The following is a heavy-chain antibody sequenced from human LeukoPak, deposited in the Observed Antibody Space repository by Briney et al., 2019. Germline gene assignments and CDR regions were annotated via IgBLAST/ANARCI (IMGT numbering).Heavy chain of an antibody. D-gene: IGHD2-2*01. V-gene: IGHV3-73*01. CDR3: TRHPDSTSRTRRQWLPGPPEYFQH. J-gene: IGHJ1*01. Sequence: GGSLRLSCAASGFTFIGSAMHWVRQASGKGLEWVGRIRSIANSYATAYAASVKGRFTISRDDSKNTAYQQMNSLKTEDTAVYYCTRHPDSTSRTRRQWLPGPPEYFQHWGQGTLVTVSS. CDR2: IRSIANSYAT. CDR1: GFTFIGSA.